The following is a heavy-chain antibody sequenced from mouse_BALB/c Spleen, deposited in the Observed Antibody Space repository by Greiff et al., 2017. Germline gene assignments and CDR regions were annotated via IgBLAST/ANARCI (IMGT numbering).Heavy chain of an antibody. V-gene: IGHV10S3*01. Sequence: GGGLVQPKGSLKLSCAASGFTFNTNAMNWVRQAPGKGLEWVARIRSKSNNYATYYADSVKDRFTISRDDSQSMLYLQMNNLKTEDTAMYYCVREGGYYYGSSYVEYFDVWGAGTTVTVSS. CDR1: GFTFNTNA. CDR2: IRSKSNNYAT. D-gene: IGHD1-1*01. J-gene: IGHJ1*01. CDR3: VREGGYYYGSSYVEYFDV.